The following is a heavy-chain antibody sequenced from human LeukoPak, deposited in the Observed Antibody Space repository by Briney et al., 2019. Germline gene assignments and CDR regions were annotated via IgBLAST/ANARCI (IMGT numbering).Heavy chain of an antibody. CDR2: IKQDGSEK. CDR3: ARDVRSYYYYGMDV. D-gene: IGHD2-15*01. J-gene: IGHJ6*02. CDR1: GFTFSSYW. V-gene: IGHV3-7*01. Sequence: PGGSLRLSCAASGFTFSSYWMSWVRQAPGKGLEWVANIKQDGSEKYYVDSVKGRFTISRDNAKNSLYLQMNSLRAEDTAVHYCARDVRSYYYYGMDVWGQGTTVTVPS.